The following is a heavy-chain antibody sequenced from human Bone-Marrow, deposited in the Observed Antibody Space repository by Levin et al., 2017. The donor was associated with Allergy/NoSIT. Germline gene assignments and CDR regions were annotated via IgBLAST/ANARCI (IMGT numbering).Heavy chain of an antibody. CDR2: IWYDGSNK. J-gene: IGHJ5*02. CDR1: GFTFSSYG. V-gene: IGHV3-33*01. CDR3: ARWVSTGWFDP. Sequence: GGSLRLSCAASGFTFSSYGMHWVRQAPGKGLEWVAVIWYDGSNKYYADSVKGRFTISRDNSKNTLYLQMNSLRAEDTAVYYCARWVSTGWFDPWGQGTLVTVSS. D-gene: IGHD3-10*01.